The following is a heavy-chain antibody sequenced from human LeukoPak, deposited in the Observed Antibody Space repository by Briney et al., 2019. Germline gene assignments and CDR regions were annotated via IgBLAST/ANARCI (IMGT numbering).Heavy chain of an antibody. V-gene: IGHV3-7*01. CDR1: GLTFYNYL. Sequence: GGPVRLSCAASGLTFYNYLVSWVRRAPGRGREWVANIDQDESNKYSVDSVKGRFTLPRDNAWNSLYLQMNGLRAEDPAVYYCAWFRYIRSDLEVFDCWGQGALVTVSS. CDR3: AWFRYIRSDLEVFDC. D-gene: IGHD5-12*01. J-gene: IGHJ4*02. CDR2: IDQDESNK.